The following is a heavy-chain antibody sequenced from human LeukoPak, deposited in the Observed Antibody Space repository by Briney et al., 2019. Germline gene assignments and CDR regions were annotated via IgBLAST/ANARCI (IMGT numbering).Heavy chain of an antibody. J-gene: IGHJ4*02. D-gene: IGHD3-10*01. V-gene: IGHV4-31*03. Sequence: PSQTLSLTCTVSGVSISSGRYYWSWIRQHPGKGVEWIGYIYYSGSTYYNPSLKSRVTILVDTSKNQFSLKLSSVTAADTAVYYCARYYGSGSFHFDYWGQGTLVTGSS. CDR1: GVSISSGRYY. CDR2: IYYSGST. CDR3: ARYYGSGSFHFDY.